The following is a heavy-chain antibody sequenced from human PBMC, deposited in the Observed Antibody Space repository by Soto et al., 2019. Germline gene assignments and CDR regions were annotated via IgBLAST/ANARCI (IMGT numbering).Heavy chain of an antibody. D-gene: IGHD6-13*01. CDR3: AKENGYSSSWFEFDY. Sequence: FTFSSYSMNWVRQAPGKGLEWVSAISGSGGSTYYADSVKGRFTISRDNSKNTLYLQMNSLRAEDTAVYYCAKENGYSSSWFEFDYWGQGTLVTVS. CDR1: FTFSSYS. J-gene: IGHJ4*02. V-gene: IGHV3-23*01. CDR2: ISGSGGST.